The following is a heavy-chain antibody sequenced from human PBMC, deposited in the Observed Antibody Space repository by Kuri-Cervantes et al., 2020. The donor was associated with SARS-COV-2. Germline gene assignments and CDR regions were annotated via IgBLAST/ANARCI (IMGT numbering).Heavy chain of an antibody. CDR3: ARSGSGSYYGHFDY. CDR2: ISYDGSNK. Sequence: GESLKISCAASGFTFGSYAMHWVRQAPGKGLEWVAVISYDGSNKYYADSVKGRFTISRDNSKNTLYLQMNSLRAEDTAVYYCARSGSGSYYGHFDYWGQGTLVTVSS. V-gene: IGHV3-30*04. CDR1: GFTFGSYA. D-gene: IGHD1-26*01. J-gene: IGHJ4*02.